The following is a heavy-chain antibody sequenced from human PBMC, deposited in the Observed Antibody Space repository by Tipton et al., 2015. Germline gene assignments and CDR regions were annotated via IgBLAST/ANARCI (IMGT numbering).Heavy chain of an antibody. Sequence: TLSLTCTASGGSISSYYWSWIRQPPGKGLEWIGYIYYSGSTNYNPSLKSRVTISVDTSKNQFSLKLSSVTAADTAVYYCARGHYVSRMDVWGQGTTVTVSS. CDR3: ARGHYVSRMDV. CDR1: GGSISSYY. J-gene: IGHJ6*02. V-gene: IGHV4-59*01. CDR2: IYYSGST. D-gene: IGHD3-10*01.